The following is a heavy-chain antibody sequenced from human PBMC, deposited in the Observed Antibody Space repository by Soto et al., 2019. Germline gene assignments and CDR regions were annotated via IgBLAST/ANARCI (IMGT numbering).Heavy chain of an antibody. CDR1: GFSFSHYA. Sequence: PGGSLRLSCAASGFSFSHYAMHWVRQPPGKGLEWVALISYDGENQYFTDSARGRFTISRDNSKTAVYLEMNDLRLDDTATYYCVSPHSESSNAFDLWGQGTLVTVSS. J-gene: IGHJ5*02. CDR2: ISYDGENQ. V-gene: IGHV3-30*04. D-gene: IGHD3-10*01. CDR3: VSPHSESSNAFDL.